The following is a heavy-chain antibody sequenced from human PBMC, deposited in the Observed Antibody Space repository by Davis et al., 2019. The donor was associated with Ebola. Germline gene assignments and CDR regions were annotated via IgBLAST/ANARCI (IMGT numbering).Heavy chain of an antibody. CDR3: ARALWKDLVSEY. V-gene: IGHV3-11*01. J-gene: IGHJ4*02. D-gene: IGHD1-1*01. CDR2: ISSSSSTI. Sequence: PGGSLRLSCAASGFIVSDKYMSWVRQAPGKGLEWVSYISSSSSTIYYADSVKGRFTISRDNAEGSLYLQMESLRGEDTAVYYCARALWKDLVSEYWGRGTLVTVSS. CDR1: GFIVSDKY.